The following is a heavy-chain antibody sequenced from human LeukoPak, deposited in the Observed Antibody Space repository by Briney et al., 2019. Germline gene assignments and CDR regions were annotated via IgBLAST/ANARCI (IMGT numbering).Heavy chain of an antibody. D-gene: IGHD2-2*01. CDR3: ARGHIVVVPAQYYYYMDV. CDR2: INHSGST. J-gene: IGHJ6*03. Sequence: SETLSLTCAVYGGSFSGCYWSWIRQPPGKGREWIGEINHSGSTNYNPSLKSRVTISVDTSKNQFSLKLSSVTAADTAVYYCARGHIVVVPAQYYYYMDVWGKGTTVTVSS. V-gene: IGHV4-34*01. CDR1: GGSFSGCY.